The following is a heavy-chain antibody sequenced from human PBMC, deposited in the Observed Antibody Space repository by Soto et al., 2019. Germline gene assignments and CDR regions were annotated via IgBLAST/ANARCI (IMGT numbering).Heavy chain of an antibody. Sequence: QVQLVQSGAEMKEPGSSVKVSCKTSGGTFSSSAISWLRQAPGQGLEWMGGIIPLFRTPDYAQKFQGRATIAAEDSTSTAHMALSSLRSEDTAVYYCARDNDRLQLGGNYYYILDVWGQGTTIPVSS. CDR3: ARDNDRLQLGGNYYYILDV. V-gene: IGHV1-69*12. J-gene: IGHJ6*02. CDR2: IIPLFRTP. CDR1: GGTFSSSA. D-gene: IGHD1-1*01.